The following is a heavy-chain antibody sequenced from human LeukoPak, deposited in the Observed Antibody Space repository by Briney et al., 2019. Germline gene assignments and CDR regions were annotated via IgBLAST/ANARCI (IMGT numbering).Heavy chain of an antibody. D-gene: IGHD1-26*01. CDR1: GFTLSTNA. CDR2: ISGSGAST. CDR3: AKDVGKWESLHFFDY. V-gene: IGHV3-23*01. J-gene: IGHJ4*02. Sequence: TGGSLRLSCLTSGFTLSTNAMSWVRQAPGKGLGWISGISGSGASTYYADSVKGRFTISRDDSRNTLYPQMNSLRGDDTAVYYCAKDVGKWESLHFFDYWGQGTLVTVS.